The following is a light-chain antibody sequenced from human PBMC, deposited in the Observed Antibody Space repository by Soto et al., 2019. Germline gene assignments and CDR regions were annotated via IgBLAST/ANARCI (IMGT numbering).Light chain of an antibody. CDR1: QVIHDNY. Sequence: VLTQSPGTLYLSPGEGATLSCRASQVIHDNYLAWSQKKPGQAPRLLIEAISHRAAGVPRRFSGRGSGTDFTLTIDSLEPEDFAIYYCHQYGKSLQTCGAGPKVE. J-gene: IGKJ4*01. CDR2: AIS. V-gene: IGKV3-20*01. CDR3: HQYGKSLQT.